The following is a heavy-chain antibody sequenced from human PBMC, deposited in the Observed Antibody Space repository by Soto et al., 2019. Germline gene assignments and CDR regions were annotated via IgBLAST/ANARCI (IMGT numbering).Heavy chain of an antibody. CDR3: ARPGSGSGSYYNYLLGWPKQTNWYFDL. V-gene: IGHV4-39*01. J-gene: IGHJ2*01. Sequence: PEETLSLTCTVSGGSISSSSYYWGRIRQPPGKGLEWIGSIYYSGSTYYNPSLKSRVTISVDTSKNQFSLKLSSVTAADTAVYYCARPGSGSGSYYNYLLGWPKQTNWYFDLWGRGTLVTVSS. CDR1: GGSISSSSYY. D-gene: IGHD3-10*01. CDR2: IYYSGST.